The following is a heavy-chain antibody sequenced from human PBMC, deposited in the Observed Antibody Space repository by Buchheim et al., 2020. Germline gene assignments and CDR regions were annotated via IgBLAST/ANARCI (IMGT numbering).Heavy chain of an antibody. D-gene: IGHD2-2*01. V-gene: IGHV3-48*03. Sequence: EVQLVESGGGLVQPGGSLRLSCAASGFTFSSYEMNWVRQAPGKGLEWVSYISSSGSAIYYADSVKGRFTISRDNAKNSLYLQMNSLRAEDTAVYYCGRDGSEYCGSTRCRSGYYYYGMDVWGQGTT. CDR1: GFTFSSYE. CDR3: GRDGSEYCGSTRCRSGYYYYGMDV. CDR2: ISSSGSAI. J-gene: IGHJ6*02.